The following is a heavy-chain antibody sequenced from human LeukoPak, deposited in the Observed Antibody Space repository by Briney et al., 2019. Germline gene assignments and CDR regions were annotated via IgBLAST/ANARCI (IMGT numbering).Heavy chain of an antibody. Sequence: SETLSLTCTVSGGSINNYYWTWIRQPPGKGLEWIGYIYYSGSTNYNPSLKSRVTMSVDTSKNQFSLKLSSVTAADTAVYYCARDRYSSSWYDDDYWGQGTLVTVSS. CDR1: GGSINNYY. J-gene: IGHJ4*02. CDR3: ARDRYSSSWYDDDY. V-gene: IGHV4-59*12. CDR2: IYYSGST. D-gene: IGHD6-13*01.